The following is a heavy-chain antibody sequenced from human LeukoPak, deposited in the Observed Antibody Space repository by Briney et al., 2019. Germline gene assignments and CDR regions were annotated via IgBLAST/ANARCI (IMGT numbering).Heavy chain of an antibody. V-gene: IGHV3-7*01. CDR1: GFNFSSYW. D-gene: IGHD3-22*01. CDR2: IKQDGSEK. J-gene: IGHJ4*02. CDR3: AKGYDSS. Sequence: GSLRLSCAASGFNFSSYWVTWVRQAPGKGLEWVANIKQDGSEKYYVDSVKGRFTISRDNAKNSLYLQMSSLRAEDTAVYYCAKGYDSSGGQGTLVTVSS.